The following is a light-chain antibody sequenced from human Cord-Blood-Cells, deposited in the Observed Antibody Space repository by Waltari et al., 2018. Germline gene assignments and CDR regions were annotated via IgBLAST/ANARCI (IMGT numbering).Light chain of an antibody. CDR1: QSVSSSY. J-gene: IGKJ1*01. CDR3: QQYGSSPT. CDR2: GAS. V-gene: IGKV3-20*01. Sequence: EIVLTQPPGTLSLSPGERATLSCRASQSVSSSYLAWYQQKPGQAPRLLIYGASSRATGIPDRFSGSGSGTDFTLTSSRLEPEDFAVYYCQQYGSSPTFGQGTKVEIK.